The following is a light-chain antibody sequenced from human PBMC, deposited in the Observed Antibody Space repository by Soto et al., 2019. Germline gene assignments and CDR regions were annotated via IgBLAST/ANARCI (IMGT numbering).Light chain of an antibody. V-gene: IGLV2-14*01. CDR2: EVS. J-gene: IGLJ1*01. CDR1: SSDVGGYNY. Sequence: QSALTQPASVSGSPGQSITISCTGTSSDVGGYNYVSWYQQHPGKAPKLMIYEVSNRPSGVSNRFSGSKSGNTASLTISGLQAEDEADYYCSSYTSSSTPRYVFGTGIKLTLL. CDR3: SSYTSSSTPRYV.